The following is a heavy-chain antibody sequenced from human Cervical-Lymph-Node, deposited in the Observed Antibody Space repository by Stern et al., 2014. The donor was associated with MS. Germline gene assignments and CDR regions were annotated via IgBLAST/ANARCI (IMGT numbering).Heavy chain of an antibody. D-gene: IGHD1-26*01. CDR3: AAHGRGSYYSNFDY. CDR2: FDPEDGGT. J-gene: IGHJ4*02. V-gene: IGHV1-24*01. Sequence: QDQLVQSGAEVKKPGASVKVSCKVSGYTLTELSMHWVRLAPGKGPEWMGGFDPEDGGTLHAQDFQGRVAMTEDTSTDTAYMELSSLRSDDTAVYYCAAHGRGSYYSNFDYWGQGTLVTVSS. CDR1: GYTLTELS.